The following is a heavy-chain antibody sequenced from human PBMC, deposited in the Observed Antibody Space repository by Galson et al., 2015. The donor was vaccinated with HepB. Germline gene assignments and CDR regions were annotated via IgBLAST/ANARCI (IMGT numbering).Heavy chain of an antibody. Sequence: SLRLSCAASGFTFSSYAMSWVRQAPGKGLEWVSAMSGSGGSTNHADSVKGRFTISRDNSKNTLYLQMNGLRADDTAVYYCAKNDRPAASLYAFDIWGQGTMVTVSS. CDR3: AKNDRPAASLYAFDI. CDR1: GFTFSSYA. V-gene: IGHV3-23*01. D-gene: IGHD2-2*01. CDR2: MSGSGGST. J-gene: IGHJ3*02.